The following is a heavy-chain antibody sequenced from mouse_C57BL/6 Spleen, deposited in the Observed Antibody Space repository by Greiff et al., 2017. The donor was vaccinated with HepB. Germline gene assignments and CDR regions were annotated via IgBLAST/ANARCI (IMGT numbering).Heavy chain of an antibody. Sequence: QVQLQQSGAELVRPGASVTLSCKASGYTFTDYEMHWVKQTPVHGLEWIGAIDPETGGTAYNQKFKGKAILTADKSSSTAYMELRSLTSEDSAVYYCKRPRIYSSFAYWGQGTLVTVSA. V-gene: IGHV1-15*01. CDR2: IDPETGGT. D-gene: IGHD2-5*01. J-gene: IGHJ3*01. CDR3: KRPRIYSSFAY. CDR1: GYTFTDYE.